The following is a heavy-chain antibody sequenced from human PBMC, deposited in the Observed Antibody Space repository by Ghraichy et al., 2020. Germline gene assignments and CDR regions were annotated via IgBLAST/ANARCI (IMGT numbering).Heavy chain of an antibody. V-gene: IGHV4-30-2*01. CDR2: MYHRGGT. CDR3: ARVAAPGGFGDQVVAFDI. CDR1: GGSISSGGNS. D-gene: IGHD3-10*01. J-gene: IGHJ3*02. Sequence: SETLSLTCTVSGGSISSGGNSWSWIRQPPGKGLEWIGYMYHRGGTFYDPSLKSRVTMSVDRSKNQLSLKLSSVTAADTAVYYCARVAAPGGFGDQVVAFDIWGQGTRVTVSS.